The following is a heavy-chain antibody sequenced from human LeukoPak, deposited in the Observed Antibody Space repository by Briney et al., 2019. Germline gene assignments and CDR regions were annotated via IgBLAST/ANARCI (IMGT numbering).Heavy chain of an antibody. J-gene: IGHJ5*02. V-gene: IGHV1-18*04. CDR3: ARDGEDIVVVPAATDNWFDP. CDR1: GYTFTSYG. CDR2: ISAYNGNT. D-gene: IGHD2-2*01. Sequence: GASVKVSCKASGYTFTSYGISWVRQAPGQGLEWMGWISAYNGNTNYAQKLQGRVTMTTDTSTSTAYMELRSLRSDDTAVYYCARDGEDIVVVPAATDNWFDPWGQGTLVTVSS.